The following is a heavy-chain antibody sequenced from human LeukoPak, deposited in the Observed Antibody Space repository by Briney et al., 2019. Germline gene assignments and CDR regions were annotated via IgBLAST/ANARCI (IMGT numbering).Heavy chain of an antibody. CDR3: AKDAALYPFFFDY. CDR2: VSGSGGHT. J-gene: IGHJ4*02. V-gene: IGHV3-23*01. Sequence: GGSLRLSCAASGFTFSSYAMTWVRQAPGKGLEWVSAVSGSGGHTYYADSVKGRFTISRDKSKNTLYLQMDTLRAEDTAVYYCAKDAALYPFFFDYWGQGTLVTVSS. D-gene: IGHD3-16*01. CDR1: GFTFSSYA.